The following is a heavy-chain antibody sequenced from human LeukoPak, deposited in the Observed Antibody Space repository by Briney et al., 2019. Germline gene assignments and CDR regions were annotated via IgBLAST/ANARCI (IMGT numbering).Heavy chain of an antibody. CDR1: GLTFSSYA. J-gene: IGHJ3*02. D-gene: IGHD4-17*01. CDR2: ISGSGGST. Sequence: GGSLRLSCAASGLTFSSYAMSWVRKAPGKGLEWVSAISGSGGSTYYADSVKGRFTISRDNSKNTLYLQMNSLRAEDTAVYYCAKDSTTTVTTDAFDIWGQGTMVTVSS. CDR3: AKDSTTTVTTDAFDI. V-gene: IGHV3-23*01.